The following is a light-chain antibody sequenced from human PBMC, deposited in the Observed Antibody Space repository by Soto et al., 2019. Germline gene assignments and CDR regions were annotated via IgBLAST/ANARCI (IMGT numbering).Light chain of an antibody. CDR3: QQYNNWPPEGNT. CDR2: AAS. CDR1: QHFRGDS. J-gene: IGKJ2*01. V-gene: IGKV3-20*01. Sequence: EIVLTQSPGTLSLSPGERATLSCRASQHFRGDSLAWYQQTPGQPPRLLIYAASSRATGIPDRFSGSGSGTDFTLTISRLEPEDFAVYYCQQYNNWPPEGNTFGQGTKLEIK.